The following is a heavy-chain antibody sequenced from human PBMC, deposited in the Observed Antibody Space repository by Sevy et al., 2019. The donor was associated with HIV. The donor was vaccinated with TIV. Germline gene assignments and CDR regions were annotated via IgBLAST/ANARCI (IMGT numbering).Heavy chain of an antibody. Sequence: GESLKISCAASGFTFSSYSMNWVRQAPGKGLEWVSSISSSSSYIYYADSGKGRFTIPRDNAKNSLYLQMNSLRAEDTAVYYCARRATPGPYSSALYYFDYWGQGTLVTVSS. CDR3: ARRATPGPYSSALYYFDY. CDR1: GFTFSSYS. V-gene: IGHV3-21*01. D-gene: IGHD6-19*01. CDR2: ISSSSSYI. J-gene: IGHJ4*02.